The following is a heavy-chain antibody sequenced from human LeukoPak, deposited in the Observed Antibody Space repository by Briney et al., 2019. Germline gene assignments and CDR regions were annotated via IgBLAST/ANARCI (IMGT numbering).Heavy chain of an antibody. CDR2: TYYRSEWNT. D-gene: IGHD2-21*02. Sequence: SQTLSLTCAISGDSVSRNNAAWSWIRQSPSRGLEWLGRTYYRSEWNTDYAASVKSRIHISPDTSKNQFSLQLNSLTPEDTAVYFCARVTYYLDSWGQGSLVIVSS. V-gene: IGHV6-1*01. J-gene: IGHJ4*02. CDR3: ARVTYYLDS. CDR1: GDSVSRNNAA.